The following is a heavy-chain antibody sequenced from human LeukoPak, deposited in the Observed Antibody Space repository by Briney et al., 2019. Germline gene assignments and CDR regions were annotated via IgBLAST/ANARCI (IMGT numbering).Heavy chain of an antibody. D-gene: IGHD6-13*01. Sequence: GESLEISFQGSGYSFTSYWIGWVRQMPGKGLEWMGIIYPGDSDTRYSPSFQGQVTISADKSISTAYLQWSSLKASDTAMYYCARHFGYSSTWYVYPDYWGQGTLVTVSS. CDR3: ARHFGYSSTWYVYPDY. J-gene: IGHJ4*02. V-gene: IGHV5-51*01. CDR2: IYPGDSDT. CDR1: GYSFTSYW.